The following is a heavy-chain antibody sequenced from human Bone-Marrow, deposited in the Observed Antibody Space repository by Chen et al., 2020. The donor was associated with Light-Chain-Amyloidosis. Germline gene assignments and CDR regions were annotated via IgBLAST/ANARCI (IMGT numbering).Heavy chain of an antibody. CDR2: SNPDTGGT. Sequence: QVQMVQSGAEVKEPGASIKVSCKTSGYTFTDFYIHWVRQAPGQRLEWMAWSNPDTGGTRYAQKFQGWITVTRETSTRTVYMELSRLRSGDTAVYYCAKDSEIRGLIYAMNVWGQGTTVNVSS. CDR3: AKDSEIRGLIYAMNV. V-gene: IGHV1-2*04. CDR1: GYTFTDFY. J-gene: IGHJ6*02. D-gene: IGHD3-10*01.